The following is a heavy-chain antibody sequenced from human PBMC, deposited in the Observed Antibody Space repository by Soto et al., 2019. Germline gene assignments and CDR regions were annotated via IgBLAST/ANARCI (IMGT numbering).Heavy chain of an antibody. V-gene: IGHV4-39*01. CDR3: AXHSQGAXIXXAGVDY. J-gene: IGHJ4*02. Sequence: QLQLQESGPXXVXPXXXXSLXXTVSGGXXSRXNYYWGWIRQPPGKGLEWIGSIYYSGSIYYNPSLKSRVAISVDTSKNQFSLKLSSVTAADTAVYYCAXHSQGAXIXXAGVDYWGQGTLVTVSS. CDR2: IYYSGSI. CDR1: GGXXSRXNYY. D-gene: IGHD6-13*01.